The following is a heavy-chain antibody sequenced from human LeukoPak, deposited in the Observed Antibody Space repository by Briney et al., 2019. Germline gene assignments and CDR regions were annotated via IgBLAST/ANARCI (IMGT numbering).Heavy chain of an antibody. CDR3: ARRGYSSPDY. J-gene: IGHJ4*02. Sequence: PSETLSLTCTVSGGSISSSNYYWGWIRQPPGKGLEWIGSNYFSGSTYYNPSLKSRVTISVDMSNNQFSLKLSSVTAADTAVYYCARRGYSSPDYWGQGTLVTVSS. CDR1: GGSISSSNYY. CDR2: NYFSGST. V-gene: IGHV4-39*01. D-gene: IGHD5-18*01.